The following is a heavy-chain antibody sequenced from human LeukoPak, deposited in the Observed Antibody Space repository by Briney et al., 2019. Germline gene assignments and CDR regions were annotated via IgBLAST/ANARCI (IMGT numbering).Heavy chain of an antibody. CDR3: TSYNYYDSSGYYAFDI. D-gene: IGHD3-22*01. V-gene: IGHV1-18*01. CDR2: ISAYNGNT. CDR1: GYTFTSYG. J-gene: IGHJ3*02. Sequence: ASVKVSCKASGYTFTSYGISWVRQAPGQGLEWMGWISAYNGNTNYAQKLQGRVTMTTDTPTSTAYMELRSLRSDDTAVYYCTSYNYYDSSGYYAFDIWGQGTMVTVSS.